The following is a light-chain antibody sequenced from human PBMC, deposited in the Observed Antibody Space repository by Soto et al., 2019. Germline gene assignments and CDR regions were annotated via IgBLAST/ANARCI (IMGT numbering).Light chain of an antibody. Sequence: QSVLTQPPSASGTPGQRVTISCSGSSSNIGINTVNWYQQVPGTTPKLLIYTDNQRPSGVPDRFSGSKSGTSASLAISGLQSEDEADYYCAAWDDSLNGLYVFGTGTKLTVL. CDR2: TDN. CDR3: AAWDDSLNGLYV. CDR1: SSNIGINT. V-gene: IGLV1-44*01. J-gene: IGLJ1*01.